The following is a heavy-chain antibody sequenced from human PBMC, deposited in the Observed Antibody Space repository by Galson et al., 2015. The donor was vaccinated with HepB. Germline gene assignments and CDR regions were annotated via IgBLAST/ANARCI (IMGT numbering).Heavy chain of an antibody. Sequence: SLRLSCAASGFTFDDYAMHWVRQAPGKGLEWVSGISWNSGSIGYADSVKGRFSISRDNAKNSLYLQMNSLRAEDTASYYCAKENPGYDSSGKRYNWFDPWGQGTLLTVSS. CDR2: ISWNSGSI. D-gene: IGHD3-22*01. V-gene: IGHV3-9*01. CDR3: AKENPGYDSSGKRYNWFDP. J-gene: IGHJ5*02. CDR1: GFTFDDYA.